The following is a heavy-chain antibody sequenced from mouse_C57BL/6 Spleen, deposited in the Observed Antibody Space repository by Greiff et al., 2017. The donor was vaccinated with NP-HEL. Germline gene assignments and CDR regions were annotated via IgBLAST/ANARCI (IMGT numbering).Heavy chain of an antibody. CDR2: LYPGSGST. D-gene: IGHD1-1*01. J-gene: IGHJ3*01. V-gene: IGHV1-55*01. CDR3: ARVGYYGSSDAY. Sequence: QVQLQQPGAELVKPGASVKMSCKASGYTFTSYWITWVKQRPGQGLEWIGDLYPGSGSTNYNEKFKSKATLTVDTSSSTAYMQLSSLTSEDSAVYYCARVGYYGSSDAYWGQGTLVTVSA. CDR1: GYTFTSYW.